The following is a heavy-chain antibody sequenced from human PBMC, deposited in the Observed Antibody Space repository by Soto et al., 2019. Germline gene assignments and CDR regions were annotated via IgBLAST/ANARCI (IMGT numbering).Heavy chain of an antibody. CDR1: GFSLSTSGVG. J-gene: IGHJ6*02. CDR2: IYWNDDK. V-gene: IGHV2-5*01. CDR3: AHRSDYGDYAGAYYYYGMDV. Sequence: SGPTLVNPTQTLTLTCTFSGFSLSTSGVGVGWIRQPPGKALEWLALIYWNDDKRYSPSLKSRLTITKDTSKNQVVLTMTNMDPVDTATYYCAHRSDYGDYAGAYYYYGMDVWGQGTTVTVSS. D-gene: IGHD4-17*01.